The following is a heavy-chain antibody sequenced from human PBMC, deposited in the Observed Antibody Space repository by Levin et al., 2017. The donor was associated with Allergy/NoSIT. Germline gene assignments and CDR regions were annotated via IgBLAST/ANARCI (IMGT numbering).Heavy chain of an antibody. CDR2: IYYSGST. D-gene: IGHD3-22*01. V-gene: IGHV4-39*01. CDR3: ARQRDGSGYYYVGHDY. Sequence: SQTLSLTCTVSGGSISNSYSYYWGWIRQPPGKGLEWIGNIYYSGSTYYNPSLKSRVTISVDTSKNQFSLKLSSVTAADTAVYYCARQRDGSGYYYVGHDYWGQGILVTVSS. CDR1: GGSISNSYSYY. J-gene: IGHJ4*02.